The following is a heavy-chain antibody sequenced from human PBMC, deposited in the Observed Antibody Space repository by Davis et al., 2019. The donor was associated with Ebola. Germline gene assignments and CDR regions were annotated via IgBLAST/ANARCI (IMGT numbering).Heavy chain of an antibody. D-gene: IGHD2-2*01. CDR1: GFTFSNFW. J-gene: IGHJ1*01. V-gene: IGHV3-74*01. CDR2: INNDGSIT. CDR3: ARDRYCSSTSCWWAYFQH. Sequence: GESLKISCAASGFTFSNFWMHWVRQAPGKGLVCVSRINNDGSITNYADSVKGRFTISRDNAKNSLYLQMNSLRDEDTAVYYCARDRYCSSTSCWWAYFQHWGQGTLVTVSS.